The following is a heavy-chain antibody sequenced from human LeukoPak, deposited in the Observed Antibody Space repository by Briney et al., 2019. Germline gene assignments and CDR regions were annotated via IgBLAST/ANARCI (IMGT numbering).Heavy chain of an antibody. CDR2: ISSSSSYI. V-gene: IGHV3-21*01. Sequence: KHGGSLRLSCAASGFTFSSYSMNWVRQAPGKGLEWVSSISSSSSYIYYADSVKGRFTISRDNAKNSLYLQMNSLRAEDTAVYYCARVEDTAMVQGVDYWGQGTLVTVSS. CDR1: GFTFSSYS. CDR3: ARVEDTAMVQGVDY. D-gene: IGHD5-18*01. J-gene: IGHJ4*02.